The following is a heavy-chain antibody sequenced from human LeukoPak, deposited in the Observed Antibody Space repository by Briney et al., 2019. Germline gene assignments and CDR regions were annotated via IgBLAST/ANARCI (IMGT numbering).Heavy chain of an antibody. CDR1: GYSISSGYY. D-gene: IGHD3-10*01. CDR3: ARGPTYYYGSGSYYLDY. Sequence: SETLSLTCAVSGYSISSGYYWGWIRQPPGKGLEWIGSIYHSGSTYYNPSLKSRVTISVDTSKNQFFLKLSSVTAADTAVYYCARGPTYYYGSGSYYLDYWGQGTLVTVSS. CDR2: IYHSGST. V-gene: IGHV4-38-2*01. J-gene: IGHJ4*02.